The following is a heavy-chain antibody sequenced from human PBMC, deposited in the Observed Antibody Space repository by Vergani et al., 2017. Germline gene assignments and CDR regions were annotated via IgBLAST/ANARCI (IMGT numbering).Heavy chain of an antibody. D-gene: IGHD3-16*01. J-gene: IGHJ6*02. CDR3: AKDHRFGIFSPSYYYGMDV. Sequence: EVQLVESGGGLVQPGRSLRLSCAASGFTFDDYAMHWVRQAPGKGLEWVSGISWNSGSIGYADSVKGRFTISRDNAKNSLYLQMNSLRAEDTALYYCAKDHRFGIFSPSYYYGMDVWGQGTTVTVSS. CDR1: GFTFDDYA. V-gene: IGHV3-9*01. CDR2: ISWNSGSI.